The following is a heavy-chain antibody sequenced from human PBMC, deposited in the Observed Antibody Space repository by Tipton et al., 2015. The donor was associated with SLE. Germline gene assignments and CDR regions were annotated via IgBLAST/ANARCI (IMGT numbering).Heavy chain of an antibody. CDR1: GGSISSAVYY. D-gene: IGHD4-17*01. V-gene: IGHV4-31*03. J-gene: IGHJ1*01. CDR2: IYYTMSA. Sequence: TLSLTCTVSGGSISSAVYYWSWIRQHPGKGLEWIGYIYYTMSAYYNPSLKSRVIISLVTSTNHFFLKLSSVTAADTAVYYCARVYPNFGDYEFFQHWGQGTLVTVSS. CDR3: ARVYPNFGDYEFFQH.